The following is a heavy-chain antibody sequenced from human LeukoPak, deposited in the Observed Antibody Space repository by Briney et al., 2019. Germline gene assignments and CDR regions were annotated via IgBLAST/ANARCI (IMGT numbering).Heavy chain of an antibody. J-gene: IGHJ4*02. CDR1: GFTFSSYN. CDR2: ISSSGSTI. Sequence: GGSLRLSCAASGFTFSSYNINWVRQAPGKGLEWVSYISSSGSTIYYADSVKGRFTISRDNAKNSLYLQMNSLRAEDTAVYYCARSGYYYDSSGYFDYWGQGTLVTVSS. V-gene: IGHV3-48*04. D-gene: IGHD3-22*01. CDR3: ARSGYYYDSSGYFDY.